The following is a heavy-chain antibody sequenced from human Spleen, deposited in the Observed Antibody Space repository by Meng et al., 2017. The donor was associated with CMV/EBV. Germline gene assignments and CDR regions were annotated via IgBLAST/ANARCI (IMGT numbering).Heavy chain of an antibody. Sequence: FTVTNNYMSWVRQAPGKGLEWVSVIYTGGSTYYADSVKGRFTISRDNSKNTLYLQMNSLRTEDTAVYFCARPYYDFLPNYYYGMDVWGQGTTVTVSS. V-gene: IGHV3-66*02. D-gene: IGHD3-3*01. J-gene: IGHJ6*02. CDR3: ARPYYDFLPNYYYGMDV. CDR2: IYTGGST. CDR1: FTVTNNY.